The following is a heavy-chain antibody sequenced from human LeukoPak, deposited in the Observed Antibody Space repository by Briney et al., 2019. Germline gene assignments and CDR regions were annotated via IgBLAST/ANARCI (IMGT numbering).Heavy chain of an antibody. J-gene: IGHJ5*02. V-gene: IGHV3-23*01. CDR3: AKDGDFWSGNNWFDP. Sequence: PGGSLRLSCAASGFTFSSYAMSWVRQAPGKGLEWVSAISGSGGSTYYADSVKGRFTISRDNSKNTLYLQMNSLRAEDTAVYYRAKDGDFWSGNNWFDPWGQGTLVTVSS. CDR2: ISGSGGST. D-gene: IGHD3-3*01. CDR1: GFTFSSYA.